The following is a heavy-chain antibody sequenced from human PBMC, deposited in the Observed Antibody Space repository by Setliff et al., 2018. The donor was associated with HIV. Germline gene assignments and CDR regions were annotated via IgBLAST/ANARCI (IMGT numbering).Heavy chain of an antibody. J-gene: IGHJ5*02. D-gene: IGHD6-19*01. CDR2: IYSTGST. CDR1: GPSINIHY. CDR3: ARGYSNVWPPIYNWFDP. Sequence: SETLSLTCTVSGPSINIHYWSWIRQSPGKGFEWIGYIYSTGSTNYNPSLQSRVTISMVASRNQFSLKVTSVTAADTAVYYCARGYSNVWPPIYNWFDPWGQGTLVTVSS. V-gene: IGHV4-59*11.